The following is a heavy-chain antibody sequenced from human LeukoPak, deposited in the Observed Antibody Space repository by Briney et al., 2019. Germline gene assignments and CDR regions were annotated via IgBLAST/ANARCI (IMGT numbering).Heavy chain of an antibody. D-gene: IGHD3-3*01. CDR2: ISPNSGGT. CDR3: ASFLYDFWSGLGY. Sequence: ASVKVSCKASGYTFTGYYMHWVRQAPGQGLEWMGWISPNSGGTNYAQKFQGRVTMTRDTSISTAYMELSRLRSDDTAVYYCASFLYDFWSGLGYWGQGTLVTVSS. CDR1: GYTFTGYY. V-gene: IGHV1-2*02. J-gene: IGHJ4*02.